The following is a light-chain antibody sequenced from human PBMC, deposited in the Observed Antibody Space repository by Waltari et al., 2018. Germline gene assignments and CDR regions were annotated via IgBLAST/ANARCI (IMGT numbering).Light chain of an antibody. CDR2: GNN. V-gene: IGLV1-40*01. J-gene: IGLJ2*01. Sequence: QSVLTQPPSVSGAPGQRVTISCTGSSSNIGAGFDGHGYQQLPGTAPKLLIFGNNNRPSGVPDRFSGSKSGTSASLAITGLQAEDEADYYCQSYDSSLFVVFGGGTKLTVL. CDR1: SSNIGAGFD. CDR3: QSYDSSLFVV.